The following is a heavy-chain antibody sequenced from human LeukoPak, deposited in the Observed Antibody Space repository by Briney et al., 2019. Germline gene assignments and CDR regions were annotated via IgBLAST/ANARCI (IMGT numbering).Heavy chain of an antibody. Sequence: SETLFLTCTVSGASITSDIFYWNWIRQSPGKGLEWIGAIHNSRGTSYNPSLESRLTISVDPSENKFFLKMTSVTDADTATYYCGKVGGNTNSWGQGTLVTVSS. CDR3: GKVGGNTNS. J-gene: IGHJ4*02. CDR1: GASITSDIFY. CDR2: IHNSRGT. D-gene: IGHD4-23*01. V-gene: IGHV4-30-4*01.